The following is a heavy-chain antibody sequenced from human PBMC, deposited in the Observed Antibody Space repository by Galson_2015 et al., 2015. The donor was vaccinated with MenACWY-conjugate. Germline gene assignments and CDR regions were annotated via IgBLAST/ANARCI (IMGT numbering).Heavy chain of an antibody. V-gene: IGHV3-48*01. Sequence: SLRLSCAASGFTFSSYSMNWVRQAPGKGLEWVSYISSSSSTIYYADSVKGRFTISRDNAKNSLYLQMNSLRAEDTAVYYCARDGSGWVIDYWGQGTLVTVSS. CDR2: ISSSSSTI. CDR1: GFTFSSYS. J-gene: IGHJ4*02. CDR3: ARDGSGWVIDY. D-gene: IGHD6-19*01.